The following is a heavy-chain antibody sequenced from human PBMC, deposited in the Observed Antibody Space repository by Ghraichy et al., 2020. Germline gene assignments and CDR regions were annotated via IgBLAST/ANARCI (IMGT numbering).Heavy chain of an antibody. CDR2: IKQDGRET. CDR3: ARDKRSRVVAGIFDY. CDR1: GFSFVSNW. D-gene: IGHD6-19*01. J-gene: IGHJ4*02. Sequence: ESLNISCAASGFSFVSNWMTWVRQAPGKGLEWLANIKQDGRETYYVDSVKGRFTIFRDNTKNSVYLQMNSLRAEDTAVYYCARDKRSRVVAGIFDYWGQGTQVTVSS. V-gene: IGHV3-7*01.